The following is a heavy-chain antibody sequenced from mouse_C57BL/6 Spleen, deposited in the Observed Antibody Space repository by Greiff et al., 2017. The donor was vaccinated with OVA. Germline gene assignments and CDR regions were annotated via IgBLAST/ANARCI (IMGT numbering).Heavy chain of an antibody. CDR2: INPNNGGT. CDR3: ASYYLNYDDY. CDR1: GYTFTDYY. V-gene: IGHV1-26*01. J-gene: IGHJ2*01. Sequence: EVQLQQSGPELVKPGASVKISCKASGYTFTDYYMNWVKQSHGKSLEWIGDINPNNGGTSYNQKFKGKATLTVEKSYSTAYMALRSLTSADSAVYYCASYYLNYDDYWGQGTPLTVSS. D-gene: IGHD2-10*01.